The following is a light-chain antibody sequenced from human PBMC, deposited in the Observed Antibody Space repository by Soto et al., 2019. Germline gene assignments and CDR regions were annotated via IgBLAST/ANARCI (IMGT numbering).Light chain of an antibody. Sequence: EIVLTQSPGTLSLSPGERATLSCRASQSVSSNYIAWYQQNPGQAPRLLIYGASTRATGIPDRFSGSGSGTDFTLTISRLEPEDFAVYFCQQYGRSPPFAFGQGTKEEIK. CDR3: QQYGRSPPFA. V-gene: IGKV3-20*01. CDR1: QSVSSNY. CDR2: GAS. J-gene: IGKJ2*01.